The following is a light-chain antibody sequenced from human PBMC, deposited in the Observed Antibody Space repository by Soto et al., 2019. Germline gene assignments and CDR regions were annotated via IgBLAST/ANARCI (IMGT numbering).Light chain of an antibody. V-gene: IGKV1-5*01. CDR1: QSISSW. CDR2: DAS. Sequence: DIQMTQSPSTLSASVGDRVTITCRVSQSISSWLAWYQQKPGKAPKLLIYDASSLESGVPSRFSGSGSGTGFTLTISSLQPDDFATYYCQQYNSYLWTFGQGTKVDIK. J-gene: IGKJ1*01. CDR3: QQYNSYLWT.